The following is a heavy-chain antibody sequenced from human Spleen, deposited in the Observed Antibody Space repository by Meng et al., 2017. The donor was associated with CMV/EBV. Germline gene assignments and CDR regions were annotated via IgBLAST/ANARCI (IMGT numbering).Heavy chain of an antibody. CDR2: MCYSVSS. CDR3: AIAARPDYFDY. V-gene: IGHV4-61*01. J-gene: IGHJ4*02. Sequence: GSLRLSCTVSGGSVSSGSHYWRWIRQPPGKGLEWIQYMCYSVSSNNKPSLKSRVSKSADTSKNQFSLKLTSVTAADTSVYYCAIAARPDYFDYWGQGTLVTVSS. D-gene: IGHD6-6*01. CDR1: GGSVSSGSHY.